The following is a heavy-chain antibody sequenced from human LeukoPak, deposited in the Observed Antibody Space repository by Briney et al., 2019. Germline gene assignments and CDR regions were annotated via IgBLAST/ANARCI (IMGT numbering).Heavy chain of an antibody. Sequence: PSETLSLTCTVSGGSVSSGSHYWSWIRQPPGKGLEWIGYIYYSGSTNYNPSLKSRVTISVDTSKNQFSLKLSSVTAADTAVYYCAGYGSGTNPRFDYWGQGTLVTVSS. CDR3: AGYGSGTNPRFDY. D-gene: IGHD3-10*01. CDR1: GGSVSSGSHY. J-gene: IGHJ4*02. CDR2: IYYSGST. V-gene: IGHV4-61*01.